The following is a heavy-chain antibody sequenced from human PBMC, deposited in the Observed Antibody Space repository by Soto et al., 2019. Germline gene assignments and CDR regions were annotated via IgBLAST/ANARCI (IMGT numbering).Heavy chain of an antibody. CDR2: IDPSDSYT. Sequence: PVESLKISCKGSGYSFTSYWISWVRQMPGKGLEWMGRIDPSDSYTNYSPSFQGHVTISADKSISTAYLQWSSLKASDTAMYYCARGYSNYYYYYGMDVWGQGTTVTVSS. CDR3: ARGYSNYYYYYGMDV. J-gene: IGHJ6*02. D-gene: IGHD1-26*01. V-gene: IGHV5-10-1*01. CDR1: GYSFTSYW.